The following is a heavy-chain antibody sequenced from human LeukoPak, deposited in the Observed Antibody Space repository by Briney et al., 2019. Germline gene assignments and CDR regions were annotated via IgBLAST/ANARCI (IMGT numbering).Heavy chain of an antibody. Sequence: GGSLRLSCAASGFTFSNYYMSWVRQAPGKGLAWVSSISSGSSYIYYADSLKGRFTISRDNAKNSLYLQMNSLRAEDTAVYYCATGVRGYNSALDYWGQGTLVTVSP. J-gene: IGHJ4*02. CDR2: ISSGSSYI. CDR1: GFTFSNYY. CDR3: ATGVRGYNSALDY. D-gene: IGHD6-19*01. V-gene: IGHV3-21*01.